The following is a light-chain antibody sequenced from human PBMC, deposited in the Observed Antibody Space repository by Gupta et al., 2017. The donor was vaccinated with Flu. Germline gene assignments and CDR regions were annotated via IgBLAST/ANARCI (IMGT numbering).Light chain of an antibody. CDR1: SSDVGSYNL. Sequence: QSALTQPASVSGSPGQSITISCTGTSSDVGSYNLVSWYQQHPGKAPKLMIYEVTQRPSGVSNRFSGSKSGNTASLTISGLQAEDEGDYYCCSYAGSSTYVVFGGGTKLTVL. CDR3: CSYAGSSTYVV. J-gene: IGLJ2*01. CDR2: EVT. V-gene: IGLV2-23*02.